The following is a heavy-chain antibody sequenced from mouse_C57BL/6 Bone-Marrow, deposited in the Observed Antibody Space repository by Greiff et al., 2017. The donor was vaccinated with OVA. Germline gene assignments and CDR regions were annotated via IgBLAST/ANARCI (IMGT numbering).Heavy chain of an antibody. Sequence: EVHLVESGGGLVQPGESLKLSCESNEYEFPSHDMSWVRKTPEKRLELVAAINSDGGSTNYPDTMERRFISSRDNTKNTLYLQMSSLRSEVTALYYCARRCYSNSVWAYWGQGTLVTVSA. D-gene: IGHD2-5*01. CDR3: ARRCYSNSVWAY. CDR2: INSDGGST. V-gene: IGHV5-2*01. CDR1: EYEFPSHD. J-gene: IGHJ3*01.